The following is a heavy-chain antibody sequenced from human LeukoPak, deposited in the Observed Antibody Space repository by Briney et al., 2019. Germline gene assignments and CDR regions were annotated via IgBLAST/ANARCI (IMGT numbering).Heavy chain of an antibody. J-gene: IGHJ4*02. CDR3: AREVGSSSEEY. CDR1: GFTFSDYY. V-gene: IGHV3-11*01. D-gene: IGHD6-6*01. Sequence: GGSLRLSCTASGFTFSDYYMSWIRQAPGKGLEWVSYISSSGSTIYYTDSVKGRFTISRDNAKNSLYLQMNSLRAEDTAVYYCAREVGSSSEEYWGQGTLVTVSS. CDR2: ISSSGSTI.